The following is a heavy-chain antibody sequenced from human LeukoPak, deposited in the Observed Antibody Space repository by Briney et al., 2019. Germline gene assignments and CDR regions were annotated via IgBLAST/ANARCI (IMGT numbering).Heavy chain of an antibody. D-gene: IGHD1-26*01. CDR3: AKDSRPTGGLLPRGYFDY. CDR1: GFTFSSYG. Sequence: GGSLRLSCAASGFTFSSYGMHWVRQAPGKGLEWVAFIRYDGSNKYYADSVKGRFTISRDNSKNTLYLQMNSLRAEDTAVYYCAKDSRPTGGLLPRGYFDYWGQGTLVTVSS. CDR2: IRYDGSNK. V-gene: IGHV3-30*02. J-gene: IGHJ4*02.